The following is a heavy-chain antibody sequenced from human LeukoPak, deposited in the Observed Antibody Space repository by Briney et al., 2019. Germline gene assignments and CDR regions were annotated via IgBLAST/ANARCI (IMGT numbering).Heavy chain of an antibody. Sequence: GGSLRLSCAASGFTFDDYAMHWVRHAPGKGLEWVSGITWNSDTIKYADSVKGRFTIYRDNANKSLYLQMNSLRDEDSAFYYCAKSTGRDAIDVWGQGTTVTVSS. J-gene: IGHJ3*01. D-gene: IGHD1-26*01. CDR3: AKSTGRDAIDV. V-gene: IGHV3-9*01. CDR2: ITWNSDTI. CDR1: GFTFDDYA.